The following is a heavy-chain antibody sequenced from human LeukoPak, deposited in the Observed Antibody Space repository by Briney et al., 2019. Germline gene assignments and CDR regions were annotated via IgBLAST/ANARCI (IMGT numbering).Heavy chain of an antibody. J-gene: IGHJ4*02. V-gene: IGHV3-21*04. D-gene: IGHD6-19*01. CDR3: AKGAQYSSGWYPPERYFDY. Sequence: GGSLRLSCAASGFTFSSYSMSWVRQAPGKGLEWVSSISSSSSYIYYADSVKGRFTISRDNAKNSLYLQMNSLRAEDTAVYYCAKGAQYSSGWYPPERYFDYWGQGTLVTVSS. CDR1: GFTFSSYS. CDR2: ISSSSSYI.